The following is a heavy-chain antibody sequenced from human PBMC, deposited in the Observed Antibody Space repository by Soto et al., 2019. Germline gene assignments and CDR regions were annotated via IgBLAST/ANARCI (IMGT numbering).Heavy chain of an antibody. Sequence: QVPLVQSGAEVKKFGASVKVSCKASGYTFSSYSIAWVRQAPGQGLEWMGRINADNGNTNDARNLQGKVTMTTDSSTSTAYMELRSLKSDDTAVYYCARETHNAGPSDYWGQGTLVTASS. CDR1: GYTFSSYS. D-gene: IGHD3-10*01. CDR2: INADNGNT. V-gene: IGHV1-18*04. J-gene: IGHJ4*02. CDR3: ARETHNAGPSDY.